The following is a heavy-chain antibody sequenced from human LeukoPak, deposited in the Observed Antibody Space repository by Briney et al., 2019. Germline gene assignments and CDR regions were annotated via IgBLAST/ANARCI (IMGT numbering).Heavy chain of an antibody. Sequence: GGSLRLSCAASGFTVSSNYMSWVRQAPGKGLEWVSVIYSGGSTYYADSVKGRFTISRDNSKNTLYLQVNSLRAEDTAVYYCARVPRRDGYNYWGQGTLVTVSS. CDR3: ARVPRRDGYNY. CDR2: IYSGGST. D-gene: IGHD5-24*01. V-gene: IGHV3-53*01. J-gene: IGHJ4*02. CDR1: GFTVSSNY.